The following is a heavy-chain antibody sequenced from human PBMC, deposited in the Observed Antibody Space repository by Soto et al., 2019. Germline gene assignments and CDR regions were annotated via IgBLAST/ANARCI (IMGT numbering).Heavy chain of an antibody. Sequence: QVQLQQWGAGLLKPSETLSLTCAVYGGSFSGYYWSWIRQPPGQGLAWIGEINHSGSTNYNPSLKSRVTISVDTSKNQFSLKLSSVTAADTAVYYCASSPRDGLQDDYWGQGTLVTVSS. J-gene: IGHJ4*02. D-gene: IGHD4-17*01. CDR2: INHSGST. CDR1: GGSFSGYY. CDR3: ASSPRDGLQDDY. V-gene: IGHV4-34*01.